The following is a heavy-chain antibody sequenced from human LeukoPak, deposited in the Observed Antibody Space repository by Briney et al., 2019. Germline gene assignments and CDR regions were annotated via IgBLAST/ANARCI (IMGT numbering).Heavy chain of an antibody. CDR1: GYIFTTCW. J-gene: IGHJ1*01. CDR2: SHSGDYDT. D-gene: IGHD2-2*01. CDR3: ARQLGDCSRTSRLRVFQR. V-gene: IGHV5-51*01. Sequence: GESLNISCNGPGYIFTTCWIGWVRQLPGKGLELMGISHSGDYDTRNSPSVQGQITITADKTISTAYLQWSNLKASDTAMYYCARQLGDCSRTSRLRVFQRWGQGTLVTVS.